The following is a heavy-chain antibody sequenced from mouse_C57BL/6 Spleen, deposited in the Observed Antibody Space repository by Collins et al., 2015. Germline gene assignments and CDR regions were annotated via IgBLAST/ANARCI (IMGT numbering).Heavy chain of an antibody. V-gene: IGHV10-1*02. J-gene: IGHJ3*01. CDR1: GFTFNTYA. D-gene: IGHD2-14*01. CDR2: IRSKSNNYAT. Sequence: EVQLVESGGGLVQPKGSLKLSCAASGFTFNTYAMNWVRQAPGKGLEWVARIRSKSNNYATYYADSVKDRFTISRDDSQSMLYLQMNNLKTEDTAMYYCVAYYRYDAFAYWGQGTLVTVSA. CDR3: VAYYRYDAFAY.